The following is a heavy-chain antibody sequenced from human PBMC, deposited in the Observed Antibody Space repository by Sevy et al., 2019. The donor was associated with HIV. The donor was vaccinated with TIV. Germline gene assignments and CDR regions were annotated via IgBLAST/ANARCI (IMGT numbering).Heavy chain of an antibody. CDR1: GGSISSYF. Sequence: SETLSLTCGVSGGSISSYFWTWVRQSPGKGLEWIGNIYFTGHTDYSPSLKSRHTLSLDTSKRHFSLTLKSVTAADTAIYFCARESTTRPRVLDYWGQGTLVTVSS. CDR2: IYFTGHT. J-gene: IGHJ4*02. D-gene: IGHD1-1*01. CDR3: ARESTTRPRVLDY. V-gene: IGHV4-59*01.